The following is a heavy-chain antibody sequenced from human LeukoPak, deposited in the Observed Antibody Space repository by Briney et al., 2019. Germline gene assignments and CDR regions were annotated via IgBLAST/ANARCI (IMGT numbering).Heavy chain of an antibody. J-gene: IGHJ4*02. CDR1: GGTFSSYA. D-gene: IGHD2-15*01. CDR3: ARYCSGGSCPFDY. V-gene: IGHV1-69*01. Sequence: SVKLSCKASGGTFSSYAISWARQAPGQGLEWMGGIIPIFGTANYAQKFQGRVTITADESTSTAYMELSSLRSEDTAVYYCARYCSGGSCPFDYWGQGTLVTVSS. CDR2: IIPIFGTA.